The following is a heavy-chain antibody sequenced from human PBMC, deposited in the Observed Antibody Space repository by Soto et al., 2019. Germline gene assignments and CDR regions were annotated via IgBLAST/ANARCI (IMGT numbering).Heavy chain of an antibody. V-gene: IGHV4-4*07. CDR3: TRGSILTGFRTFLYYFDY. J-gene: IGHJ4*02. CDR1: GGSISSYY. D-gene: IGHD3-9*01. Sequence: SETLSLTCTVSGGSISSYYWSWIRQPAGEGLEWIGRIYTSGSTNYNPSLKSRVTMSVDTSKNQFSLKLSSVTAADTAVYYCTRGSILTGFRTFLYYFDYWGQGTLVTVS. CDR2: IYTSGST.